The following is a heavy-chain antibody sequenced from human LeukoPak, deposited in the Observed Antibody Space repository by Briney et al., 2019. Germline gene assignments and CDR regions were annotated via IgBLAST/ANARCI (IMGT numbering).Heavy chain of an antibody. CDR1: DFSISSGYH. V-gene: IGHV4-38-2*01. Sequence: SETLSLTCAVSDFSISSGYHWGWVRQPPGKGLEWIGSMHHSGSTYYNPSLKSRVTMSTDTSKSQFSLKLSSVTAADTAVYYCARGGVHWTYYFDYWGQGTLVTVSS. J-gene: IGHJ4*02. CDR3: ARGGVHWTYYFDY. CDR2: MHHSGST. D-gene: IGHD1-1*01.